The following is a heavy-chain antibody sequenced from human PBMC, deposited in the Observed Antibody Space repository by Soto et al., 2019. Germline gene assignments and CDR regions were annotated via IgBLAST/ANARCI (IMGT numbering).Heavy chain of an antibody. CDR1: GYTFTKYG. CDR2: ISGYNGDT. V-gene: IGHV1-18*01. Sequence: QVQLVQSGAEVKKPGASVKVSCKASGYTFTKYGISWVRQAPGQGLEWMGWISGYNGDTNYAHDLQGRVTITTDASTSTAYMQLRSLRSDDTAVYYCARGLSPYYDYWSGNYEAGDMLLPDAFDIWGQGTMVTVSS. D-gene: IGHD3-3*01. J-gene: IGHJ3*02. CDR3: ARGLSPYYDYWSGNYEAGDMLLPDAFDI.